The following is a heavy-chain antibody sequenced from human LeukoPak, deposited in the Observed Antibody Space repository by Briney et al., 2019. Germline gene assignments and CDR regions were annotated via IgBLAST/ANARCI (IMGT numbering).Heavy chain of an antibody. V-gene: IGHV3-7*01. Sequence: GGSLRLSCAASGFTFSSYWMSWVRQAPGKGLEWVVNIKQDGSEKYYVDSVKGRFTISRDNAKNSLYLQMNSLRAEDTAVYYCAREYDFWSGYPLDYWGQGTLVTVSS. D-gene: IGHD3-3*01. CDR2: IKQDGSEK. CDR1: GFTFSSYW. J-gene: IGHJ4*02. CDR3: AREYDFWSGYPLDY.